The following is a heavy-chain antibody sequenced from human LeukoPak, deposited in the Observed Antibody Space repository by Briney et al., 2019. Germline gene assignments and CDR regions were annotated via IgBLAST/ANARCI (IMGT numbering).Heavy chain of an antibody. V-gene: IGHV3-30*18. J-gene: IGHJ4*02. CDR2: ISYDGSNK. D-gene: IGHD3-22*01. CDR1: GFTFSSYG. CDR3: AKDPFYDSRGADY. Sequence: GRSLRLSCAASGFTFSSYGMHWVRQAPGKGLEWVAVISYDGSNKYYADSVKGRFTISRDNSKNTLYLQMNSLRAEDTAVYYCAKDPFYDSRGADYWGQGTLVTVSS.